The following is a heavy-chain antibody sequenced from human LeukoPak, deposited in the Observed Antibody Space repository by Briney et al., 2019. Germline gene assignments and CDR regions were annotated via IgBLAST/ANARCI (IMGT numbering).Heavy chain of an antibody. CDR2: INHSGST. CDR1: GGSFSGYY. CDR3: ARARFRYGSGSYYFDY. J-gene: IGHJ4*02. Sequence: SETLSLTCAVYGGSFSGYYWSWIRQPPGKGLEWIGEINHSGSTNYNPSLKSRVTISVDTSKNQFSLKLSSVTAADTAVYYCARARFRYGSGSYYFDYWGQGTLVTVSS. D-gene: IGHD3-10*01. V-gene: IGHV4-34*01.